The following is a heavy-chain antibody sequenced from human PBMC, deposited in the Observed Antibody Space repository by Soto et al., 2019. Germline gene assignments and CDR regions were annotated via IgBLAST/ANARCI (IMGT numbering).Heavy chain of an antibody. Sequence: SETLSLTCTVSGGSISSSSYYWGWIRQPPGKGLEWIGSIYYSGSTYYNPSLKSRVTISVDTSKNQFSLKLSSVTAADTAVYYCARREVAGTDLYYYYYYMDVRGKGTTVTVSS. CDR1: GGSISSSSYY. CDR2: IYYSGST. CDR3: ARREVAGTDLYYYYYYMDV. V-gene: IGHV4-39*01. D-gene: IGHD6-19*01. J-gene: IGHJ6*03.